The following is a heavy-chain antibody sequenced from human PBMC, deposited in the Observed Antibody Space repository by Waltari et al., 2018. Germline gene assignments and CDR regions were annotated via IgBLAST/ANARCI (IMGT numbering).Heavy chain of an antibody. CDR3: AKNTYYDFWSGYYTPFDY. CDR2: IRGSGGST. D-gene: IGHD3-3*01. CDR1: GFTFSSYA. Sequence: EVQLLESGGGLVQPGGSLRLSCAASGFTFSSYAMSWVRQAPGKGLEWVSAIRGSGGSTYYADSGKGRFTISRDNSKNTLYLQMNSLRAEDTAVYYCAKNTYYDFWSGYYTPFDYWGQGTLVTVSS. J-gene: IGHJ4*02. V-gene: IGHV3-23*01.